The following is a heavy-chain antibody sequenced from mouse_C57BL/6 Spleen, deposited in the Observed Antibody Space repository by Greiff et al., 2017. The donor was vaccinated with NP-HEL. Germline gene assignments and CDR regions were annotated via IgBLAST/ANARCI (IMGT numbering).Heavy chain of an antibody. CDR2: IDPSDSYT. Sequence: QVQLQQSGAELVMPGASVKLSCKAGYTFTSYWMHWVKQRPGQGLEWIGEIDPSDSYTNYNQKFKGKSTLTVDKSSSTAYMQLSSLTSEDSAVYYCARSGAEGFAYWGQGTLVTVSA. CDR1: YTFTSYW. CDR3: ARSGAEGFAY. J-gene: IGHJ3*01. V-gene: IGHV1-69*01. D-gene: IGHD3-2*02.